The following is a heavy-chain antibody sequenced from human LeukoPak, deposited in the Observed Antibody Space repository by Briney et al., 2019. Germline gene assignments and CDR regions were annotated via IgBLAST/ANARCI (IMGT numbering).Heavy chain of an antibody. V-gene: IGHV1-18*01. D-gene: IGHD3-10*01. CDR2: ISAYNGNT. J-gene: IGHJ5*02. CDR1: GYTFTSYG. Sequence: ASVKVSCKASGYTFTSYGISWVRQAPGQGLEWMGWISAYNGNTNCAQKLQGRVTMTTDTSTSTAYMELRSLRSDDTAVYYCARGVLLWFGELNWFDPWGQGTLVTVSS. CDR3: ARGVLLWFGELNWFDP.